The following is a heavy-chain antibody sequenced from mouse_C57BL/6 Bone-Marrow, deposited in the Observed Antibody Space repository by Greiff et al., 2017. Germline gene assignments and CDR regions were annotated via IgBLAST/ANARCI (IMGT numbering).Heavy chain of an antibody. Sequence: VQLQQPGAELVQPGASVKVSCKASGYTFTSYWMHWVKQRPGQGLEWIGRIHPSASDTNYNQKFKGKATLTVYKSSRTAYMKLSSRTSEDSAVYYCAIGRQLRLEDYWGQGTTLTVSS. CDR3: AIGRQLRLEDY. CDR2: IHPSASDT. V-gene: IGHV1-74*01. CDR1: GYTFTSYW. D-gene: IGHD3-2*02. J-gene: IGHJ2*01.